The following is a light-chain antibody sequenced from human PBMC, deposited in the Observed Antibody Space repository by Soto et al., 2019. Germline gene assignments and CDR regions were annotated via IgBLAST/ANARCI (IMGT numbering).Light chain of an antibody. V-gene: IGLV2-14*01. CDR2: DVT. Sequence: QSVLTQPASVSGSPGQSITISCTGTSSDVGGYNYVSWYQQHPGKAPKLMIYDVTNRPSGVSNRFSGSKSGNTASLTISGLQAEDEADYYCSSYASRGPYVFGTGTKLTVL. J-gene: IGLJ1*01. CDR3: SSYASRGPYV. CDR1: SSDVGGYNY.